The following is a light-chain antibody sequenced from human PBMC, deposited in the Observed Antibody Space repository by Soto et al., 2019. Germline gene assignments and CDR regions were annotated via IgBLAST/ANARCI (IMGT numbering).Light chain of an antibody. CDR2: DDR. Sequence: SYVLTQPPSVSVAPGQTASLTCAGDNIGSKTVHWYQRKPGQTPVLVVYDDRDRPSGIPERFSGSNSGNTATLTISRVEAGDEADFYCQVWDSSSAQMIFGGGTKLTVL. CDR1: NIGSKT. J-gene: IGLJ2*01. CDR3: QVWDSSSAQMI. V-gene: IGLV3-21*02.